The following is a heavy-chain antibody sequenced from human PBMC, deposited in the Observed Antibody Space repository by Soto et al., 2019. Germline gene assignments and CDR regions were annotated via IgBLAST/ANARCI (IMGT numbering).Heavy chain of an antibody. J-gene: IGHJ5*02. Sequence: SVKVSCKASGGTFSSYAISWVRQAPGQGLEWMGGIIPIFGTANYAQKFQGRVTITADESTSTAYMELSSLRSEDTAIYYCARPTRYYYDTSDQSAWFDPWG. D-gene: IGHD3-22*01. V-gene: IGHV1-69*13. CDR2: IIPIFGTA. CDR1: GGTFSSYA. CDR3: ARPTRYYYDTSDQSAWFDP.